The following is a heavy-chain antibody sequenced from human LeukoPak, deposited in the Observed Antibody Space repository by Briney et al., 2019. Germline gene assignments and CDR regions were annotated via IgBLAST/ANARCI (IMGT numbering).Heavy chain of an antibody. CDR2: IYTSGST. V-gene: IGHV4-4*07. D-gene: IGHD2-15*01. CDR3: ARVLVVAATPTEVNNWFDP. J-gene: IGHJ5*02. Sequence: ASETLSLTCTVSGGSITSDYWSWIRQPAGKGLEWIGRIYTSGSTNYNPSLKSRVTMSVDTSKNQFSLKLSSVTAADTAVYYCARVLVVAATPTEVNNWFDPWGQGTLVTVSS. CDR1: GGSITSDY.